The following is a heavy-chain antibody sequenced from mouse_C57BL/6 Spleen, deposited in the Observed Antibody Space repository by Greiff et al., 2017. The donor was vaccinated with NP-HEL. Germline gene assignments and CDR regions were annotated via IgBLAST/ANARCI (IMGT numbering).Heavy chain of an antibody. CDR1: GFTFSDAW. V-gene: IGHV6-6*01. CDR3: NRSQLGAWFAY. D-gene: IGHD4-1*02. J-gene: IGHJ3*01. CDR2: IRNKANNHAT. Sequence: EVKLQESGGGLVQPGGSMKLSCAASGFTFSDAWMDWVRQSPEKGLEWVAVIRNKANNHATYYAESVKGRFTISRDNSKSSVYLQMNSLRAEDTGIYYCNRSQLGAWFAYWGQGTLVTVSA.